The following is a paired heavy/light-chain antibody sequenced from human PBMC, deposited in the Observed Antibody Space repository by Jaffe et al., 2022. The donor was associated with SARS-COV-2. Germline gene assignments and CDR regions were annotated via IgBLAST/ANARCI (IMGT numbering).Heavy chain of an antibody. CDR3: ARDSSWFGELLTLGYYYYGMDV. J-gene: IGHJ6*02. CDR1: GFTFSSYS. V-gene: IGHV3-21*01. D-gene: IGHD3-10*01. CDR2: ISSSSSYI. Sequence: EVQLVESGGGLVKPGGSLRLSCAASGFTFSSYSMNWVRQAPGKGLEWVSSISSSSSYIYYADSVKGRFTISRDNAKNSLYLQMNSLRAEDTAVYYCARDSSWFGELLTLGYYYYGMDVWGQGTTVTVSS.
Light chain of an antibody. CDR3: QQYNSIGWT. J-gene: IGKJ1*01. V-gene: IGKV1-5*03. Sequence: DIQMTQSPSTLSASVGDRVTITCRASQSISSWLAWYQQKPGKAPKLLIYKASSLESGVPSRFSGSGSGTEFTLTISSLQPDDFATYYCQQYNSIGWTFGQGTKVEIK. CDR2: KAS. CDR1: QSISSW.